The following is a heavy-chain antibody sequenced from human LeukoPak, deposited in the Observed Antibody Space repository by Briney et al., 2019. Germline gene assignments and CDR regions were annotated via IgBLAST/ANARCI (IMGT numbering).Heavy chain of an antibody. D-gene: IGHD3-9*01. V-gene: IGHV4-34*01. CDR1: GGSLSGYY. CDR2: INRSGST. CDR3: ARGFYYDILTGYSRDYYFDY. Sequence: PSETLSLTCAVYGGSLSGYYWSWIRQPPGKGLEWIGEINRSGSTNYNPSLKSRVTISVDTSKNQFSLKLSSVTAADTAVYYCARGFYYDILTGYSRDYYFDYWGQGTLVTVSS. J-gene: IGHJ4*02.